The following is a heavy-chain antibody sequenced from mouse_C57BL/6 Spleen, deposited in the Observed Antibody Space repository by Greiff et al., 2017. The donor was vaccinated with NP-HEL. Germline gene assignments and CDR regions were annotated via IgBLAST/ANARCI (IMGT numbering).Heavy chain of an antibody. D-gene: IGHD1-2*01. Sequence: EVQLQQSGPELVKPGASVKIPCKASGYTFTDYNMDWVKQSHGKSLEWIGDINPNNGGTIYNQKFKGKATLTVDKSSSTAYMELRSLTSEDTAVYYCARRVPLFYGPYWYFDVWGTGTTVTVSS. V-gene: IGHV1-18*01. CDR1: GYTFTDYN. CDR2: INPNNGGT. J-gene: IGHJ1*03. CDR3: ARRVPLFYGPYWYFDV.